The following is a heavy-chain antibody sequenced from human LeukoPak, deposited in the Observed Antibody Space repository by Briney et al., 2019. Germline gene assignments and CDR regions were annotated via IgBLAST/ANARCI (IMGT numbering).Heavy chain of an antibody. J-gene: IGHJ4*02. V-gene: IGHV4-4*07. CDR2: IYTSGST. CDR3: ARAWQWLPLDS. D-gene: IGHD6-19*01. CDR1: GGSISSYY. Sequence: SEXXXXXCTVSGGSISSYYWSWIRQPAGKGLEWIGRIYTSGSTTYNPSLKSRVIMSVDTSKNQFSLKVTSVTAADAAVYYCARAWQWLPLDSWGQGTLVTVSS.